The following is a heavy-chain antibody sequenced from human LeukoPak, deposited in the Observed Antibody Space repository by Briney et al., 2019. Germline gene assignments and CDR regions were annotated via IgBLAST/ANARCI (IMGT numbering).Heavy chain of an antibody. Sequence: SETLSLTCTVSGGSISSYYWSWIRQPPGKGLEWIGYIHYSGSTNYNPSLKSRVTISVDTSKNQFSLKLSSVTAADTAVYYCARVGGYSYGSFDYWGQGTLVTVSS. CDR2: IHYSGST. CDR1: GGSISSYY. V-gene: IGHV4-59*01. CDR3: ARVGGYSYGSFDY. D-gene: IGHD5-18*01. J-gene: IGHJ4*02.